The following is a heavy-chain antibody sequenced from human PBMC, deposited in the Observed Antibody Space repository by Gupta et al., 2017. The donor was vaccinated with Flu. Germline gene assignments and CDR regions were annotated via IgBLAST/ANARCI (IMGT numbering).Heavy chain of an antibody. CDR3: ATFGGRNNWNAVHEGYFHS. V-gene: IGHV4-39*01. D-gene: IGHD1-1*01. Sequence: RQPPGKGLEWIGIIYYSDNTYYNPSLKSRVSMSVDTSKNQFSLKLSSVTAADTAVYYCATFGGRNNWNAVHEGYFHSWGRGTLVTVSS. CDR2: IYYSDNT. J-gene: IGHJ4*02.